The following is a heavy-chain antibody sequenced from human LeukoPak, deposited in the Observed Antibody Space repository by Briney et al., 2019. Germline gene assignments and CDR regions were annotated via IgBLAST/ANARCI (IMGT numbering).Heavy chain of an antibody. J-gene: IGHJ5*02. CDR2: ISWNGDTI. CDR1: GFDFHDYM. CDR3: YLHS. V-gene: IGHV3-9*01. D-gene: IGHD3-10*01. Sequence: GGSLRLSCAASGFDFHDYMMHWVRQPQGMGLEWVSEISWNGDTIGYADSVKGRFIISRDNARRSLYLQMNSLYCSSTFGSRSYLHSWGQGTLVTVSS.